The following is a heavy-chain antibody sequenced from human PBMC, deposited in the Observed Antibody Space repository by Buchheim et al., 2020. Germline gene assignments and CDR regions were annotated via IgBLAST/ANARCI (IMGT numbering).Heavy chain of an antibody. CDR1: GFTFRYSG. Sequence: QVQLVESGGGVVQPGRSLRLSCAASGFTFRYSGMHWVRQAPGKGLEWVASKSFDGSNEYYADSVKGRFTIPRDNSKNTLYLQMNSLKTEDTAVYYCANSWSQHSMFDYWGQGTL. CDR3: ANSWSQHSMFDY. CDR2: KSFDGSNE. J-gene: IGHJ4*02. V-gene: IGHV3-30*18. D-gene: IGHD3-10*02.